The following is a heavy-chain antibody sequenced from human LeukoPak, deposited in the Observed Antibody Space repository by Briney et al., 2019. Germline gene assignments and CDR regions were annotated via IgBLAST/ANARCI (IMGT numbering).Heavy chain of an antibody. D-gene: IGHD2-15*01. Sequence: SETLSLTCTVSGGSIRSYYWSWIRQPPGKGLDWIGYIYYSRSTNYNPSLKSRVTISVDTSKNQFSLKLSSVTAADTAVYYCARDALGYSWFDPWGQGTLVTVSS. CDR3: ARDALGYSWFDP. V-gene: IGHV4-59*01. CDR2: IYYSRST. J-gene: IGHJ5*02. CDR1: GGSIRSYY.